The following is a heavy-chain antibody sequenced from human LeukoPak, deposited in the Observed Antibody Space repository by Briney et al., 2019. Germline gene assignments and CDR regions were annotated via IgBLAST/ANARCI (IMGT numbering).Heavy chain of an antibody. Sequence: SVKVSCKASGGTFSGYAISWVRQAPGQGLEWMGGIIPIFGTANYAQKFQGRVTITADKSTSTAYMELSSLRSEDTAVYYCARGGTTGTTKSRFDPWGQGTLVTVSS. CDR1: GGTFSGYA. J-gene: IGHJ5*02. V-gene: IGHV1-69*06. D-gene: IGHD1-1*01. CDR2: IIPIFGTA. CDR3: ARGGTTGTTKSRFDP.